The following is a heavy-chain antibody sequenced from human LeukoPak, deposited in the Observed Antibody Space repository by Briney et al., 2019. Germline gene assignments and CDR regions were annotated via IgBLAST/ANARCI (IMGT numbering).Heavy chain of an antibody. D-gene: IGHD6-13*01. CDR2: IYYSGST. CDR1: GGSISSGSYY. CDR3: ARDGPGIAAAGFDY. J-gene: IGHJ4*02. Sequence: SETLSLTCTVSGGSISSGSYYWGWIRQPPGKGLEWIGSIYYSGSTYYNPSLKSRVSISVDTSKNQFSLKLSSVTAADTAVYYCARDGPGIAAAGFDYWGQGTLVTVSS. V-gene: IGHV4-39*07.